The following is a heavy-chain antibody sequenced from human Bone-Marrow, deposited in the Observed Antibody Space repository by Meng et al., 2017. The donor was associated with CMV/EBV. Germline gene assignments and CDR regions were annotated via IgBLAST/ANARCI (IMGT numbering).Heavy chain of an antibody. CDR1: DASFSGYY. D-gene: IGHD5-24*01. Sequence: AFSDASFSGYYWTWIRQAPGRGLEWIGEINHSGGTDYNPSLKSRLTMSLDTSKNQFSLKLTSVTAADTAVYFCAREGPTYNYVFASSWGQGTLVTVSS. V-gene: IGHV4-34*01. J-gene: IGHJ5*02. CDR3: AREGPTYNYVFASS. CDR2: INHSGGT.